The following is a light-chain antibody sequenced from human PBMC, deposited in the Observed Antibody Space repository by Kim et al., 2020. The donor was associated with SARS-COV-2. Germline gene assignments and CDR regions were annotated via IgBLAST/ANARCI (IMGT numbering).Light chain of an antibody. J-gene: IGKJ4*01. V-gene: IGKV3-15*01. CDR1: QSISSN. CDR2: GAS. CDR3: QQYNNWPLT. Sequence: VSPGESATLSCRASQSISSNLAWYQQTPGQAPRLLIYGASTRATGIPARFSGSGSGTEFTLTISSLQSEYFAVYYCQQYNNWPLTFGGGTKVDIK.